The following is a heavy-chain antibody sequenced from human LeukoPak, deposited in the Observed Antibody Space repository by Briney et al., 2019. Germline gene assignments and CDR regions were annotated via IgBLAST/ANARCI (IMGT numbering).Heavy chain of an antibody. Sequence: GGSLRLSCAASGFIFSRYVMSWVRQAPGKGLEWVSAISASAGSTYYADSVEGQFIISRDNSKNTLYLQINSLRAEDTAVYYCAKSDSGIYLRWFDPWGQGTLVSVSS. CDR1: GFIFSRYV. D-gene: IGHD3-10*01. J-gene: IGHJ5*02. V-gene: IGHV3-23*01. CDR2: ISASAGST. CDR3: AKSDSGIYLRWFDP.